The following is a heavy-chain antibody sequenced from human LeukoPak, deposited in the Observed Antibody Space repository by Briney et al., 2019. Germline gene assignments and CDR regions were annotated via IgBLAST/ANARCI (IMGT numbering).Heavy chain of an antibody. J-gene: IGHJ4*02. CDR1: GYSFTAFY. Sequence: ASVKVSCKASGYSFTAFYIHWVRQAPGQGLEGMGWIHPRSGETNYAYKFRGRVTMTRDTSISTTYMDLGSLGSDDTAVYYCASDGEYGTGSYYRGCFDYWGQGTLVTVSS. V-gene: IGHV1-2*02. CDR3: ASDGEYGTGSYYRGCFDY. D-gene: IGHD3-10*01. CDR2: IHPRSGET.